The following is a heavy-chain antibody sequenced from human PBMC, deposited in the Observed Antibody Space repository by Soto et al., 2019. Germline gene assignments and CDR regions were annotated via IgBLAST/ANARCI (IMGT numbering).Heavy chain of an antibody. V-gene: IGHV1-18*01. Sequence: ASVNVSCKASCYLFISYGISWVRQAPGQGLEWMGRISAYNGNTNYAQNLQGRVTMTTDTSTSTAYMELRSLRSDDTAVYYCARDLDGSGSYYTDYWGPGTLVTVSS. J-gene: IGHJ4*02. CDR1: CYLFISYG. CDR3: ARDLDGSGSYYTDY. D-gene: IGHD3-10*01. CDR2: ISAYNGNT.